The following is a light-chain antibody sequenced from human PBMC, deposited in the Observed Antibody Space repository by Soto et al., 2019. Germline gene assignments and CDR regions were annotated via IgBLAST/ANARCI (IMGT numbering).Light chain of an antibody. CDR3: QQYDNSHT. Sequence: DIQVTQSPSTLSASVGDRVTITCRASQTVTTWLAWYQQKPGKAPKLLIYKASKSQSGVPSRFRGSGSGTEFTLTISSLQPEDSATYYCQQYDNSHTFGQGTNLEIK. J-gene: IGKJ2*01. V-gene: IGKV1-5*03. CDR2: KAS. CDR1: QTVTTW.